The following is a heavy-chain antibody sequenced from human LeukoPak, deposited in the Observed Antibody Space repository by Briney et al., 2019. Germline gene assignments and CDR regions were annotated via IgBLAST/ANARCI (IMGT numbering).Heavy chain of an antibody. J-gene: IGHJ4*02. Sequence: SETLSLTCTVSGGXISSYYWSWIRQPPGKGLEWIGYIYYSGSTNYNPSLKSRVTILVDTSKNQFSLKLSSVTAADTAVYYCARYSSSWALSFDYWGQGTLVTVSS. V-gene: IGHV4-59*08. D-gene: IGHD6-13*01. CDR2: IYYSGST. CDR3: ARYSSSWALSFDY. CDR1: GGXISSYY.